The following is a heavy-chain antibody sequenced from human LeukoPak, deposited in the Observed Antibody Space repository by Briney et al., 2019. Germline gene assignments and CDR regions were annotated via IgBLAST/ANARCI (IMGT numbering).Heavy chain of an antibody. CDR2: FDPEDGET. Sequence: GASVKVSCKVSGYTLTELSMHWVRQAPGKGLEWMGGFDPEDGETIYAQKFQGRVTMTEDTSTGTAYMELSSLRSEDTAVYYCATGHRYDSSSHGMDVWGQGTTVTVSS. CDR1: GYTLTELS. J-gene: IGHJ6*02. V-gene: IGHV1-24*01. CDR3: ATGHRYDSSSHGMDV. D-gene: IGHD3-22*01.